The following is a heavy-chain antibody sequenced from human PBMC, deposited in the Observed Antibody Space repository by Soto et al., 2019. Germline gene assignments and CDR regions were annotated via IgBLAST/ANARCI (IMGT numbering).Heavy chain of an antibody. CDR2: IIPMLGVR. V-gene: IGHV1-69*02. CDR1: GGTFSTYS. CDR3: TIGSWSGAVFDI. J-gene: IGHJ3*02. D-gene: IGHD6-19*01. Sequence: QVQLVQSGAEVKKPGSSVKVSCKDSGGTFSTYSMFWVRQAPGQGLEWMGRIIPMLGVRNFAQRFKDRVTITADKSTATVHMELSSLISEDTALYYCTIGSWSGAVFDIWGQGTMVTVSS.